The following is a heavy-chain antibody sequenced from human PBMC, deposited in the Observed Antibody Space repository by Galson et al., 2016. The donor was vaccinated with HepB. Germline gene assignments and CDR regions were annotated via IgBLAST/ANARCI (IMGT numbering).Heavy chain of an antibody. CDR3: ATFDREADMWDLLT. CDR1: GYTLTELS. Sequence: SVKVSCKVSGYTLTELSMHWVRQAPGKGLEWMGGFDPEDGETIYAQKFQGRVTMTEDTSTDTVYMELSSLRSEDTAVYCCATFDREADMWDLLTWGQGTLVTVSS. V-gene: IGHV1-24*01. J-gene: IGHJ5*02. CDR2: FDPEDGET. D-gene: IGHD1-26*01.